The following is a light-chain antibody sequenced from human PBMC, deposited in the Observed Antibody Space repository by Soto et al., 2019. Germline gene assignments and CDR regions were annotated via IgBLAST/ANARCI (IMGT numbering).Light chain of an antibody. CDR3: AAWDDSLSGVV. Sequence: QSVLTQPPSASGTPGQRVTISCSGSSSNIGSNYVYWYQQLPGTAPKLLIYRNNQRHSGVPDRFSGSKSGTSASLAISGLRSEDEADYYCAAWDDSLSGVVFGRGTKVTVL. CDR1: SSNIGSNY. CDR2: RNN. V-gene: IGLV1-47*01. J-gene: IGLJ2*01.